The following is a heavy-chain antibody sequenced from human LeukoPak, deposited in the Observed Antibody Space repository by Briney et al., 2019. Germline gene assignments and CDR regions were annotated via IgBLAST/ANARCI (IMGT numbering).Heavy chain of an antibody. Sequence: PSETLSLTCTVSGASISSTTDSWGWIRQSPGKGLEWIGSIYDSGRSYYKVSLKSRVTMSVGTSKNQFSLKVGSVTAADTAVYYCARAPVSTAYLHYYSMDVWGKGTTVTISS. V-gene: IGHV4-39*07. J-gene: IGHJ6*03. CDR1: GASISSTTDS. CDR3: ARAPVSTAYLHYYSMDV. D-gene: IGHD3-16*01. CDR2: IYDSGRS.